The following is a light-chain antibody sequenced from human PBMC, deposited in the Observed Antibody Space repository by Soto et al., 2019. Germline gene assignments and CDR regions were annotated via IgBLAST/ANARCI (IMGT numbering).Light chain of an antibody. CDR2: SNS. V-gene: IGLV1-44*01. Sequence: QSVLTQPPSASGTPVQTVIISCSGSSSNIGSNTVNWYQQLPGTAPKLLIFSNSQRPSGVPDRFSGSRSGTSASLPITGVQSEDEAHYYCAAWDDGLNALVFGGGTKLTVL. J-gene: IGLJ2*01. CDR1: SSNIGSNT. CDR3: AAWDDGLNALV.